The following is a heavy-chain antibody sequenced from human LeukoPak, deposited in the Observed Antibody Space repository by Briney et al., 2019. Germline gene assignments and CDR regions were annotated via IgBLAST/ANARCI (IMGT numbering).Heavy chain of an antibody. D-gene: IGHD1-26*01. V-gene: IGHV3-30*04. J-gene: IGHJ4*02. CDR2: ISYDGSNK. CDR1: GFTFSSCA. CDR3: ASPGSLSNFDY. Sequence: GGSLRLSCAASGFTFSSCAMHWVRQAPGKGLEWVAVISYDGSNKYYADSVKGRFTISRDNSKNTLYLQMNSLRAEDTAVYYCASPGSLSNFDYWGQGTLVTVSS.